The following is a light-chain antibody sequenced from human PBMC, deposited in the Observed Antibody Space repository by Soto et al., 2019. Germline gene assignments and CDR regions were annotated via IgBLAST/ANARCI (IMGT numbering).Light chain of an antibody. J-gene: IGKJ2*01. CDR3: QQYNGF. Sequence: DIQMTQSPSTLSASVGERVTITCRASQNINNWLAWFQQKPGKAPKLLIYDASTLESGVPSRFSGSGSGTEFTLTISSLQPEDFATYYCQQYNGFFGQGTKLEIK. CDR2: DAS. V-gene: IGKV1-5*01. CDR1: QNINNW.